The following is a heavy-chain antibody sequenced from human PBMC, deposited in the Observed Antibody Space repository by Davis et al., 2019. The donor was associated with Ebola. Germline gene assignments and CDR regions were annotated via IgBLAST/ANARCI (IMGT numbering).Heavy chain of an antibody. CDR2: INAGNGNT. CDR3: AREDIVLMVYAKTPYYYGMDV. D-gene: IGHD2-8*01. J-gene: IGHJ6*04. Sequence: AASVKVSCKASGYTFTSYAMHWLRHAPGHRLEWMGWINAGNGNTKYSQKFQGRVTMTRDTSTSTVYMELSSLRSEDTAVYYCAREDIVLMVYAKTPYYYGMDVWGKGTTVTVSS. CDR1: GYTFTSYA. V-gene: IGHV1-3*01.